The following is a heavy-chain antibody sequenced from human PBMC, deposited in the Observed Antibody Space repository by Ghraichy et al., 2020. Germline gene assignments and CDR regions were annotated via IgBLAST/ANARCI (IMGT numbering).Heavy chain of an antibody. CDR2: ITSSGDHT. Sequence: SLRLSCVVSGFTFSNYAMSWVRQAPGKGLEWVSAITSSGDHTYYVDFVKGRFTISRDNSRDTLYLQMNSLRAEDTALYYCAKSVHAFWSGFLGWGQGTLVTVSS. D-gene: IGHD3-3*01. V-gene: IGHV3-23*01. CDR3: AKSVHAFWSGFLG. J-gene: IGHJ4*02. CDR1: GFTFSNYA.